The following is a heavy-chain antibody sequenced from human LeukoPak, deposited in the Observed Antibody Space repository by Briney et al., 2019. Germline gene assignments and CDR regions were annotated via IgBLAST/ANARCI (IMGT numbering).Heavy chain of an antibody. Sequence: GGSLRLSCAASGFSLSPYGMHWVRQAPGKGLEWLSFIRYDGYNKYYADFVKGRFTISRDNSKNTLYLQMNSLRAEDTAVYYCAKFGRWELAHFDYWGQGTLVTVPS. CDR3: AKFGRWELAHFDY. J-gene: IGHJ4*02. D-gene: IGHD1-26*01. V-gene: IGHV3-30*02. CDR1: GFSLSPYG. CDR2: IRYDGYNK.